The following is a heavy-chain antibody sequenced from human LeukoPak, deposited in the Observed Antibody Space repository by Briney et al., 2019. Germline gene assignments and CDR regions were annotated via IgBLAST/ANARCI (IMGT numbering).Heavy chain of an antibody. CDR2: IYYSGST. V-gene: IGHV4-31*03. CDR3: ARVDVGYCSTASCYYYFDF. J-gene: IGHJ4*02. CDR1: GGSISSGGYY. D-gene: IGHD2-2*01. Sequence: SETLSLTCTVSGGSISSGGYYWSWIRQHPGKGLEWIGYIYYSGSTYYNPSLKSRVTISVDTSKNHFSLKLSSVTVADTAVYYCARVDVGYCSTASCYYYFDFWGQGTLVTVSS.